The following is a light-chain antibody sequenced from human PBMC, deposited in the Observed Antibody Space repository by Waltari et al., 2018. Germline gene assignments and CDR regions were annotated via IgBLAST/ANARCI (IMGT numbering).Light chain of an antibody. CDR2: KND. Sequence: QSVLTQPPSVSGTPGQRVTISCSGTSFNIGVNSVTWYHQLPGAAPNLLIYKNDQRPPGVPDHFPASGSGTSASLVISGLQSEDEADFYCATWDEPFNGPVFGGGTKLTVL. V-gene: IGLV1-44*01. J-gene: IGLJ3*02. CDR3: ATWDEPFNGPV. CDR1: SFNIGVNS.